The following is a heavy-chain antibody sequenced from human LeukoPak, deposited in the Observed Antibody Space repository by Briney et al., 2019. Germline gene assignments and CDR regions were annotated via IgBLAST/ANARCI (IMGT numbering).Heavy chain of an antibody. J-gene: IGHJ4*02. CDR1: GFTFSSYS. Sequence: PGGSLRLSCAASGFTFSSYSMNWVRQAPGKGLEWVSYISSSSSTIYYADSVKGRFTISRDNAKNSLYLQMNSLRDEDTAVYYCAKGGDYYGSGSHYNLNYWGQGTLVTVSS. D-gene: IGHD3-10*01. CDR3: AKGGDYYGSGSHYNLNY. V-gene: IGHV3-48*02. CDR2: ISSSSSTI.